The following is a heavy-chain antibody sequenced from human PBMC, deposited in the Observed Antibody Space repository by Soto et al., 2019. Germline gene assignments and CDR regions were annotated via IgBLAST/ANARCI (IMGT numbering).Heavy chain of an antibody. V-gene: IGHV3-74*01. D-gene: IGHD2-21*01. CDR1: GFTFSTYW. J-gene: IGHJ4*02. Sequence: EVPLVESGGGLVQPGGSLRLSCAASGFTFSTYWMHWVRQAPGKGLVWVSGMNSDGSRTIYADSVKGRFTISRDNAKNTLYLQMNRLRAEDTALYYCARGPYYFDYWGQGTLVPVSS. CDR2: MNSDGSRT. CDR3: ARGPYYFDY.